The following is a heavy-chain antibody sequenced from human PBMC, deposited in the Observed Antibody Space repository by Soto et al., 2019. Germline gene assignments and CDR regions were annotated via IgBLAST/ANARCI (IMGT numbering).Heavy chain of an antibody. CDR3: ARLILGTEVAAFDI. J-gene: IGHJ3*02. CDR1: GGSISSSSYY. CDR2: IYYSGST. D-gene: IGHD2-15*01. V-gene: IGHV4-39*01. Sequence: SETLSLTCTVSGGSISSSSYYWGWIRQPPGKGLEWIGSIYYSGSTYYNPSLKSRVTISVDTSKNQFSLKLSSVTAADTAVYYCARLILGTEVAAFDIWGQGTMVTVSS.